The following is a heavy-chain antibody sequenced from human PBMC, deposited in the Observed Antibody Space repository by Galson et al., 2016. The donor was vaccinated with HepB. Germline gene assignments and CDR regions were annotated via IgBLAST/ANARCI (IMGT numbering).Heavy chain of an antibody. D-gene: IGHD3-3*01. Sequence: SLRLSCAASGFTFSNAWMSWVRRAPGKGLEWLSVISGSGGGTKYADSVKGRFTISRDNSKNTLYLQMNSLRAEDTAIYYCAKVLEHGRGDFWGQGTLVTVSS. CDR3: AKVLEHGRGDF. V-gene: IGHV3-23*01. J-gene: IGHJ4*02. CDR2: ISGSGGGT. CDR1: GFTFSNAW.